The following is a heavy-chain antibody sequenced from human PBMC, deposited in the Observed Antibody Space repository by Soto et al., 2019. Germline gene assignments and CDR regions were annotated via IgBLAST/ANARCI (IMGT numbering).Heavy chain of an antibody. D-gene: IGHD4-17*01. CDR1: GYTFTSYG. CDR3: ARDLGDYGDYGDFDY. CDR2: ISAYNGNT. J-gene: IGHJ4*02. V-gene: IGHV1-18*01. Sequence: ASVKVSCKASGYTFTSYGISWVRQAPGQGLEWVGWISAYNGNTNYAQKLQGRVTMTTDTSTSTAYMELRSLRSDDTAVYYCARDLGDYGDYGDFDYWGQGTLVTVSS.